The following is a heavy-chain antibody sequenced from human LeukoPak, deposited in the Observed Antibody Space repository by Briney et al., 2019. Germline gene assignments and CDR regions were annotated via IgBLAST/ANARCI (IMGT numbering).Heavy chain of an antibody. CDR1: GYTFTSYY. J-gene: IGHJ5*02. CDR2: INPSGAGT. CDR3: ARDHDVNYDFWSGYHWFDP. Sequence: GASVKVSCKASGYTFTSYYMHWVRQAPGQGLEWMGIINPSGAGTSYAQKFQGRVTMTRDTSTSTVYMELSSVRAEDTAVYYCARDHDVNYDFWSGYHWFDPWGQGTLVTVSS. D-gene: IGHD3-3*01. V-gene: IGHV1-46*01.